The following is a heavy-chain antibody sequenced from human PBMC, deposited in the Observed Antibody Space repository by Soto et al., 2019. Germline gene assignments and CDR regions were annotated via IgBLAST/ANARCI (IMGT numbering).Heavy chain of an antibody. J-gene: IGHJ3*01. Sequence: QIQLEQSRPELRKPGASVKVSCKASGYIFSNFGISWVRQAPGQGLEWMGWISGYNDNTNYAQKFQDRLRITTDISTGTAYMELTTLSSADTSVYYCAKDASSWFYYFSGMAVWGQGTMVTVSS. V-gene: IGHV1-18*01. D-gene: IGHD3-22*01. CDR2: ISGYNDNT. CDR3: AKDASSWFYYFSGMAV. CDR1: GYIFSNFG.